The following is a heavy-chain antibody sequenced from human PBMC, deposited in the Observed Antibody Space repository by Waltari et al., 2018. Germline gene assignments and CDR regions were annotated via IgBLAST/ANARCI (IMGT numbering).Heavy chain of an antibody. Sequence: QVQLVESGGGLVKPEGSLRTSCAASGFNLLDYHMSWVSQTPGKGLEWISYIRNDDNREYYADSVKGRFTISRDNAKNSLYLQMNSLRVEDTAVYYCVRVNWGPDYWGQGTLVTVSA. CDR1: GFNLLDYH. V-gene: IGHV3-11*01. D-gene: IGHD7-27*01. CDR2: IRNDDNRE. CDR3: VRVNWGPDY. J-gene: IGHJ4*02.